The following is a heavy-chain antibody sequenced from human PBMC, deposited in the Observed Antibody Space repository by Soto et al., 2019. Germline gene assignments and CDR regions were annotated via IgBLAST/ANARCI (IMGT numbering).Heavy chain of an antibody. V-gene: IGHV3-23*01. D-gene: IGHD3-10*01. J-gene: IGHJ4*02. Sequence: GGSLRLSCAASGFPFSSYAMTWVRQAPGKGLEWVSLISGSGGSTYYADSVKGRFTISRDNSRDTLYLQMNSLRAEDTAVYYCAKVHGSGTYNNFPAYWXQGPLVTVSS. CDR2: ISGSGGST. CDR3: AKVHGSGTYNNFPAY. CDR1: GFPFSSYA.